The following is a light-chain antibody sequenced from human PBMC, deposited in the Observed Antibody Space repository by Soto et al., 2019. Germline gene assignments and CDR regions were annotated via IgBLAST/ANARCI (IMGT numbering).Light chain of an antibody. CDR1: QSVLYSSDSKNS. CDR2: WAS. CDR3: QQYYSTPHT. V-gene: IGKV4-1*01. J-gene: IGKJ2*01. Sequence: DIVMTQSPDSLAVSLGERATINCKSSQSVLYSSDSKNSLAWYQHKPGQPPKLLIYWASTRESGVPARFSGSGSETDFTLTISSLQAEGVAVYYCQQYYSTPHTFGQGTKLEIK.